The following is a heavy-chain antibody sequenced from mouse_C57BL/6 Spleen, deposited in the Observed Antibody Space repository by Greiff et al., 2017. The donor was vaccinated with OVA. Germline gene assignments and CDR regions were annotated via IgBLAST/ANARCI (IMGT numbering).Heavy chain of an antibody. CDR3: TAENSPYYFDY. CDR2: IRLKSDNYAT. Sequence: EVKLQESGGGLVQPGGSMKLSCVASGFTFSNYWMNWVRQSPEKGLEWVAQIRLKSDNYATHYAESVKGRFTISRDDSKSSVYLQMNNLRADDTGIYYCTAENSPYYFDYWGQGTTLTVSS. V-gene: IGHV6-3*01. CDR1: GFTFSNYW. J-gene: IGHJ2*01.